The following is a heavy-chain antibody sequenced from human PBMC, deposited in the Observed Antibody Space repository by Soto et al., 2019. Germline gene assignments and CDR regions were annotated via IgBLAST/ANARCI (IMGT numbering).Heavy chain of an antibody. V-gene: IGHV3-33*01. CDR1: GFTFSSYG. D-gene: IGHD5-18*01. CDR2: IWYDGSNK. Sequence: QVQLVESGGGVVQPGRSLRLSCAASGFTFSSYGMHWVRQAPGKGLEWVAVIWYDGSNKYYADSVKGRFTISRDNSKNTLYLQMNSLRAEDTAVYYCARAWIQLWGHDAFDIWGQGTMVTVSS. J-gene: IGHJ3*02. CDR3: ARAWIQLWGHDAFDI.